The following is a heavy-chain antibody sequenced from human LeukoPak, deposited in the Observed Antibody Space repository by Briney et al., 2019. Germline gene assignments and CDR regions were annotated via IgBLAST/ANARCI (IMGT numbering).Heavy chain of an antibody. CDR3: ARGYYDSSGYYYTQLWDS. Sequence: SETLSLTCTVSGGSISRYYWSWIRQSPGEGLQWIGYITNIGSTNYNPSLKSRVTISVDTSKNQFSLRLSSVTVADTAVYYCARGYYDSSGYYYTQLWDSWGQGTLVTVSS. V-gene: IGHV4-59*01. CDR2: ITNIGST. CDR1: GGSISRYY. J-gene: IGHJ4*02. D-gene: IGHD3-22*01.